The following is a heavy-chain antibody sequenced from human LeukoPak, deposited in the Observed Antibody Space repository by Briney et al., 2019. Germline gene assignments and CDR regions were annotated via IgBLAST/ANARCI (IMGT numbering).Heavy chain of an antibody. CDR3: ERGLSGNYYYYYAMDV. Sequence: GRSLRLSCAASGFTFTSYAMHWVRQAPGKGLEWVAVISYDGSNKYYVESVKGRFTISRDNSKNTLYLQMNSLRTEDTAVYYCERGLSGNYYYYYAMDVWGQGTTATVSS. V-gene: IGHV3-30-3*01. CDR1: GFTFTSYA. D-gene: IGHD6-19*01. J-gene: IGHJ6*02. CDR2: ISYDGSNK.